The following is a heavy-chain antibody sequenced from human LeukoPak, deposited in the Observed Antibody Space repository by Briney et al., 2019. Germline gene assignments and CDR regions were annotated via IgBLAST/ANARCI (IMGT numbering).Heavy chain of an antibody. Sequence: SVKVSRKASGGTFSSYAISWVRHAPGQGLECMGGIIPIFGTANYAQKFQGRVTITTDESTSTAYMELSSLRSEDTAVYYCARVLGGAYDYVADLGYWGQGTLVTVSS. CDR2: IIPIFGTA. CDR3: ARVLGGAYDYVADLGY. CDR1: GGTFSSYA. V-gene: IGHV1-69*05. J-gene: IGHJ4*02. D-gene: IGHD3-16*01.